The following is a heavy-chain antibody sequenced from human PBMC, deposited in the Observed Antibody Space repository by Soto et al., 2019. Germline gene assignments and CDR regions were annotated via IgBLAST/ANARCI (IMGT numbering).Heavy chain of an antibody. CDR2: INAGNGNT. J-gene: IGHJ3*02. V-gene: IGHV1-3*05. CDR1: GYTFTSYA. D-gene: IGHD1-1*01. Sequence: QVQLVQSGAEEKKPGASVKVSCKASGYTFTSYAMHWVRQAPGQRLEWMGWINAGNGNTKYSQKFQGRVTITRDTSASTAYMELSSLRSEDTAVYYRARVWTDGDDAFDIWGQGTMVTVSS. CDR3: ARVWTDGDDAFDI.